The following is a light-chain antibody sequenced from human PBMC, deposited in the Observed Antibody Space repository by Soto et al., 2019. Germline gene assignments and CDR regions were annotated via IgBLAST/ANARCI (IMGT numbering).Light chain of an antibody. CDR3: QQSYSSPET. CDR1: QSIDNY. CDR2: AAS. V-gene: IGKV1-39*01. J-gene: IGKJ1*01. Sequence: DIQMTQSPSSLSASVGDRVTITCRASQSIDNYLNWYQQKPGKAPNLLIYAASTLLSGVPSRFSGRGSGTHFTLTISSLQPEDFATYYWQQSYSSPETFGQATKVEIK.